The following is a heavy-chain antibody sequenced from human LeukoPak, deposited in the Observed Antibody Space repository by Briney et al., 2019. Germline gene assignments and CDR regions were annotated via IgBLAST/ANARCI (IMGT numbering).Heavy chain of an antibody. J-gene: IGHJ4*02. CDR2: IYSGGIT. V-gene: IGHV3-66*04. CDR1: GFTVSTNY. D-gene: IGHD2-21*01. Sequence: GGSLRLTCAASGFTVSTNYMSWVRQAPGKGLEWVSVIYSGGITYYAASVKGRFTISRDNSKNTLSLQMNSLRAEDTAVYYCARHSGGDSYGYYFDYWGQGTLVTVSS. CDR3: ARHSGGDSYGYYFDY.